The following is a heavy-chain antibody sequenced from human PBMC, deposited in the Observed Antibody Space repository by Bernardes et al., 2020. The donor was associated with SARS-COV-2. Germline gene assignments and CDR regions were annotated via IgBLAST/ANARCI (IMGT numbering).Heavy chain of an antibody. Sequence: SVKVSCMASGGTFSSYAISWVRQAPGQGLEWMGRIIPILGIANYAQKFQGRVTITADKSTSTAYMELSSLRSEDTAVYYCATRYSSGWGLHFDYWGQGTLVTVSS. CDR1: GGTFSSYA. CDR3: ATRYSSGWGLHFDY. CDR2: IIPILGIA. V-gene: IGHV1-69*04. J-gene: IGHJ4*02. D-gene: IGHD6-19*01.